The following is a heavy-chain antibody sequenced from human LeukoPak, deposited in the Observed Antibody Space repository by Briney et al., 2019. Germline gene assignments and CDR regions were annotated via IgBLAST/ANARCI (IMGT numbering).Heavy chain of an antibody. Sequence: PSETLSLTCTVSGDSISSGDYYCSWLRQPPGKGLEVIGYIYYSGSTYYNPSLKSRVTISVDTSQNQFSLKLSSVTAADTAVYYCARFYQAYYFDYWGLGTLVTVSS. V-gene: IGHV4-30-4*01. CDR2: IYYSGST. CDR3: ARFYQAYYFDY. J-gene: IGHJ4*02. D-gene: IGHD2-21*01. CDR1: GDSISSGDYY.